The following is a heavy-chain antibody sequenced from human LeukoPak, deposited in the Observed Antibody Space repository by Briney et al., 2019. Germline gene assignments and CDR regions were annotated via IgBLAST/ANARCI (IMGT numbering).Heavy chain of an antibody. D-gene: IGHD2-2*01. CDR1: GFTFSSYA. V-gene: IGHV3-30-3*01. J-gene: IGHJ5*02. CDR2: ISYDGGNK. Sequence: PGGSLRLSCAASGFTFSSYAMHWVRQAPGKGLEWVAVISYDGGNKYYADSVKGRFTISRDNSKNTLYLQMNSLRAEDTAVYYCARDKEYCSSTSCYGWFDPWGQGTLVTVSS. CDR3: ARDKEYCSSTSCYGWFDP.